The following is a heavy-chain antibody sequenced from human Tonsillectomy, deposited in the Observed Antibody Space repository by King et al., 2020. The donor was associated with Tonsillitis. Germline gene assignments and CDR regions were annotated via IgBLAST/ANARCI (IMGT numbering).Heavy chain of an antibody. CDR3: ARDSSPIFLNAFDI. J-gene: IGHJ3*02. CDR2: ISYDGSNK. D-gene: IGHD3-3*01. Sequence: VQLVESGGGVVQPGRSLRLSCAASGFTFSSYTIHWVRQAPGKGLEWVAVISYDGSNKYYADSVKGRFTISRDNSKNTLYLQMNSLIAEDTAVYYCARDSSPIFLNAFDIWGQGTMVTVSS. CDR1: GFTFSSYT. V-gene: IGHV3-30*04.